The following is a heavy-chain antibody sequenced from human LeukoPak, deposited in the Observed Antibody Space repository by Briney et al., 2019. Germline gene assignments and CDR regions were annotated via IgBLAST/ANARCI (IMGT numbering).Heavy chain of an antibody. CDR2: ISSSSIYI. V-gene: IGHV3-21*01. Sequence: GGSLRLSCAASGFSFSTYSLDWVRQAPGKGLEWVSSISSSSIYIYYADSVKGRFTISRYNAKNSVYLQMNSLRAEDTAVYYCARDGSGFDYWGQGTLVTVSS. D-gene: IGHD6-19*01. CDR1: GFSFSTYS. J-gene: IGHJ4*02. CDR3: ARDGSGFDY.